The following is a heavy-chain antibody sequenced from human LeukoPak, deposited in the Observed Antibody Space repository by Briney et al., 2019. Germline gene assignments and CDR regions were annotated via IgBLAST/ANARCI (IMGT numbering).Heavy chain of an antibody. V-gene: IGHV3-23*01. CDR1: GFTFSSTT. Sequence: GGSLRLSCVASGFTFSSTTMGWVRQAPGKGLEWVSVITGSGDSTYYADSVKGRFTIARDNSKNTLYLQMNSLRAEDTAVYYCTKDSRRFDYWGQGTLVTVSS. CDR2: ITGSGDST. CDR3: TKDSRRFDY. J-gene: IGHJ4*02.